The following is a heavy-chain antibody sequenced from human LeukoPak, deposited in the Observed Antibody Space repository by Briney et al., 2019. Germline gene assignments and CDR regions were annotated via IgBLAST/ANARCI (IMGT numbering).Heavy chain of an antibody. CDR3: AYLGLSSDWNDVPGPQIDY. D-gene: IGHD1-1*01. CDR2: ISGSGGNT. J-gene: IGHJ4*02. Sequence: GGSLRLSCAASGFTFSNFGMSWVRQAPGKGLEWVSAISGSGGNTHYADSVKGRFTISRDNSKNTLYLQMSSLRAEDTAIYYCAYLGLSSDWNDVPGPQIDYWGQGTPVTVSS. CDR1: GFTFSNFG. V-gene: IGHV3-23*01.